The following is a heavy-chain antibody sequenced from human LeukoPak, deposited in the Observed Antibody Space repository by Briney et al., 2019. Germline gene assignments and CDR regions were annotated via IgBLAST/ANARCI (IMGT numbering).Heavy chain of an antibody. CDR3: VRSWDPNLVGKY. CDR1: GYTFTSYG. Sequence: GASVKVSCKASGYTFTSYGISWVRQAPGQGLEWMGWISGSNGDTTYRQKFLGRVTMTTDASTNTAYMELSGLTSDDTAVYYCVRSWDPNLVGKYWGQGTLITVTS. J-gene: IGHJ4*02. CDR2: ISGSNGDT. D-gene: IGHD1-26*01. V-gene: IGHV1-18*01.